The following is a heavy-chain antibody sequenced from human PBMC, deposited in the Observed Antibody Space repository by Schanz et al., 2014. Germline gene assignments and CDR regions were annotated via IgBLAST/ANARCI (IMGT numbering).Heavy chain of an antibody. CDR1: GFTFSTYA. CDR2: INTGGDST. J-gene: IGHJ3*02. V-gene: IGHV3-23*04. CDR3: AKGRFGELSAFDI. D-gene: IGHD3-10*01. Sequence: EVQLVESGGGWVQPGGSLRLSCAASGFTFSTYAMAWVRQAPGKGLEWVSSINTGGDSTYYADSVKGRFTISRDNSRDTVYLQMNSLRAEDTAVYYCAKGRFGELSAFDIWGQGTMVAVSS.